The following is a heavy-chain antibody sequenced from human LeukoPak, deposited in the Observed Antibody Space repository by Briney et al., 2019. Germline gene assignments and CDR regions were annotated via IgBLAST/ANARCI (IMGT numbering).Heavy chain of an antibody. V-gene: IGHV4-59*01. Sequence: SETLSLTCTVSGGSISSYYWSWIRQPPGKGLEWIGYIYYSGSTNYNPSLKSRVTISVDTSKNQFSLKLNSVTAADTAVYYCAESSGGRYYYVSIGYSNYNSNMAVWGKGTT. J-gene: IGHJ6*03. CDR2: IYYSGST. D-gene: IGHD3-22*01. CDR1: GGSISSYY. CDR3: AESSGGRYYYVSIGYSNYNSNMAV.